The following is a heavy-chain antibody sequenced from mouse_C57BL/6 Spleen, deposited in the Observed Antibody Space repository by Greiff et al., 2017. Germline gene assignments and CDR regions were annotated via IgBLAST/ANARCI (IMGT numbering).Heavy chain of an antibody. Sequence: EVKLVESGGGLVQPGGSLSLSCAASGFTFTDYYMSWVRQPPGKALEWLGFIRNKANGYTTEYSASVKGRFTISRDNSQSILYLQMNALRAGDSATYYCARLYDGYPYYFDYWGQGTTLTVSS. J-gene: IGHJ2*01. V-gene: IGHV7-3*01. CDR1: GFTFTDYY. D-gene: IGHD2-3*01. CDR3: ARLYDGYPYYFDY. CDR2: IRNKANGYTT.